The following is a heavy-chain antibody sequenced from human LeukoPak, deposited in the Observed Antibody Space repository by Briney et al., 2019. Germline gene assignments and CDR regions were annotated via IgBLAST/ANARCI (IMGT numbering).Heavy chain of an antibody. V-gene: IGHV3-7*01. CDR2: IREERGQE. J-gene: IGHJ4*02. Sequence: AGGSLRLSCVASGLTVSNHWMSWVRQAPGKGLEWVANIREERGQEYYVDSVKGRFTISRDNAKNSLYLQMNSLRVEDTAVYYCARGGTQSPIDWGPGTLVTVSS. CDR1: GLTVSNHW. CDR3: ARGGTQSPID. D-gene: IGHD2/OR15-2a*01.